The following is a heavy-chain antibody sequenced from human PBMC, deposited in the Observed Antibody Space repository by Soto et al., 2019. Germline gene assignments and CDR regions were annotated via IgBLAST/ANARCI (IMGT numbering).Heavy chain of an antibody. CDR1: GFRFSDYG. Sequence: QVHLAESGGGVVQPGRSLRLSCIGSGFRFSDYGMHWVRQAPGKGLEWVTMMSFDGTYKYSEDSVRGRFIISRDNSKNTLYLQMNSLRPEDTAVYFCAKDRRDGEYNSVYDFWGQGTLVTVSS. CDR3: AKDRRDGEYNSVYDF. V-gene: IGHV3-30*18. J-gene: IGHJ4*02. D-gene: IGHD1-20*01. CDR2: MSFDGTYK.